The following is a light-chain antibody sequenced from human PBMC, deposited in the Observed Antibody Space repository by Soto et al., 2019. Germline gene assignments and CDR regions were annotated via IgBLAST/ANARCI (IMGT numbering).Light chain of an antibody. V-gene: IGLV1-40*01. CDR1: SSNIGAGYD. CDR2: GNS. CDR3: QSWRV. J-gene: IGLJ1*01. Sequence: QPVLTQPPSVSGAPGQRVTISCTGSSSNIGAGYDVHWYQQLPGTAPKLLIYGNSNRPSGVPDRFSGSKSGTSASLAITGLQAEDEADYYCQSWRVFGTGTKLTVL.